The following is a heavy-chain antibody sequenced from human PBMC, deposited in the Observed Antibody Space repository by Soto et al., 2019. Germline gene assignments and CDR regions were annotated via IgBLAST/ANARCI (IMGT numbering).Heavy chain of an antibody. V-gene: IGHV3-23*01. CDR1: GFTFSTSA. CDR3: AKGVARLGYFDY. D-gene: IGHD5-12*01. J-gene: IGHJ4*02. Sequence: GGSLRLSCAASGFTFSTSAMSWVRQAPGKGLEWVSGISGSGASTYYADSVKGRFTISRDNSKNTLYLQMSSLRAEDTAVYYCAKGVARLGYFDYWGQGTLVTVSS. CDR2: ISGSGAST.